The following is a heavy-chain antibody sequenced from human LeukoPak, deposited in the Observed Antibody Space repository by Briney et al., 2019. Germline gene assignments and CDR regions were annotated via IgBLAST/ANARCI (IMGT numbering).Heavy chain of an antibody. J-gene: IGHJ4*02. CDR2: IYYSGST. CDR3: ARRRGYCSSTSCYAYYFDY. Sequence: SETLSLTCTVSGGSISSSSYYWGWIRQPPGKRLEWIGSIYYSGSTCYNPSLKSRVTISVDTSKNQFSLKLSSVTAADTAVYYCARRRGYCSSTSCYAYYFDYWGQGTLVTVSS. D-gene: IGHD2-2*01. V-gene: IGHV4-39*01. CDR1: GGSISSSSYY.